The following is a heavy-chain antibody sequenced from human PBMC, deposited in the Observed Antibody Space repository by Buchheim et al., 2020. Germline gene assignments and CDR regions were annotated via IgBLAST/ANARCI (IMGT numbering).Heavy chain of an antibody. CDR2: INPSGGST. V-gene: IGHV1-46*01. CDR1: GYTFTSYY. D-gene: IGHD1-1*01. CDR3: ARDSKTGTLDYYYYGMDV. Sequence: QVQLVQSGAEVKKPGASVKVSCKASGYTFTSYYMHWVRQAPGQGLEWMGIINPSGGSTSYAQKFQGRVTMTRDTSKNQFSLKLSSVTAADTAVYYCARDSKTGTLDYYYYGMDVWGQGTT. J-gene: IGHJ6*02.